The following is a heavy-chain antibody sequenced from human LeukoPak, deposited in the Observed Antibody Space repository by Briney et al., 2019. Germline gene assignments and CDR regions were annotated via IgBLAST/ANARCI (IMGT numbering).Heavy chain of an antibody. V-gene: IGHV1-2*02. J-gene: IGHJ4*02. Sequence: GTSVKVSCKASGYTFTGYYMHWVRQAPGRGLEWTGWINPNSGGTNYAQKFQGRVTMTRDTSISTAYMELSRLRSDDTAVYYCARRDLVAAAGSDYWGQGTLVTVSS. CDR1: GYTFTGYY. CDR3: ARRDLVAAAGSDY. CDR2: INPNSGGT. D-gene: IGHD6-13*01.